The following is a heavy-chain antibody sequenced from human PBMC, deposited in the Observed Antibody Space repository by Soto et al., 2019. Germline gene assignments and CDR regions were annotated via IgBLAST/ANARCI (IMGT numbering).Heavy chain of an antibody. V-gene: IGHV1-18*01. D-gene: IGHD6-19*01. Sequence: QVQLVQSGAEVKKPGASVKVSCKASGYTFTSYGISWVRQAPGQGLEWIGWISAYNGNTNYAQKLQGRVTMTTDTSTSTAYMELRSLRSDDTAVYYCARVDSSGWYVDLDPTPDYWGQGTLVTVSS. CDR1: GYTFTSYG. CDR2: ISAYNGNT. J-gene: IGHJ4*02. CDR3: ARVDSSGWYVDLDPTPDY.